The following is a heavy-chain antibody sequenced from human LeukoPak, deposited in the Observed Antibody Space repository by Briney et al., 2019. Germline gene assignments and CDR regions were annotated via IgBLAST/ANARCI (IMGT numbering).Heavy chain of an antibody. J-gene: IGHJ4*02. D-gene: IGHD1-26*01. V-gene: IGHV4-31*03. CDR2: IYYSGST. Sequence: SETLSLTCTVSGGSISSGGYYWSWIRQHPGKGLEWIGYIYYSGSTYYNPSLKSRVTISVDTSKNQFSLKLSSVTAADTAVYYCARDVSGSYYVDYWGQGTLVTVSS. CDR1: GGSISSGGYY. CDR3: ARDVSGSYYVDY.